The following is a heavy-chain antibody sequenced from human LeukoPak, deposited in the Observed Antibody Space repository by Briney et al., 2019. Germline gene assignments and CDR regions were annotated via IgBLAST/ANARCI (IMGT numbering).Heavy chain of an antibody. CDR3: ARDSSGSYYSHAYNWFDP. Sequence: GASVKVSCKASGYTFTSYYMHWVRQPPGQGLEWMGIINPSGGSTSYAQTFQGRVTMTRDTSTSTVYMELSSLRSADTAVYYCARDSSGSYYSHAYNWFDPWGQGTLVTVSS. D-gene: IGHD1-26*01. CDR1: GYTFTSYY. CDR2: INPSGGST. V-gene: IGHV1-46*01. J-gene: IGHJ5*02.